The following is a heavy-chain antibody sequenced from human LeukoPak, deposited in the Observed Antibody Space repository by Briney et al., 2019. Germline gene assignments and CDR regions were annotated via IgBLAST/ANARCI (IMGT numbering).Heavy chain of an antibody. CDR3: AKGYDFWSGSFDY. CDR1: GYTFTSYD. V-gene: IGHV1-8*01. J-gene: IGHJ4*02. CDR2: MNPNSGNT. D-gene: IGHD3-3*01. Sequence: ASVKVSCKASGYTFTSYDINWVRQAPGQGLEWRGWMNPNSGNTGYAQKFQGRVTMTRNTSISTAYMELSSLRSEDTAVYYCAKGYDFWSGSFDYWGQGTLVTVSS.